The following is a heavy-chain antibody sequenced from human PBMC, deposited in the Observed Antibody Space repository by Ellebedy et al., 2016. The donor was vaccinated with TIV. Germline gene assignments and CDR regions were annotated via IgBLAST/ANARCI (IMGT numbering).Heavy chain of an antibody. J-gene: IGHJ2*01. V-gene: IGHV3-13*04. CDR3: ARVPSLVGANDWYFDR. CDR1: GFTFSSYD. D-gene: IGHD1-26*01. CDR2: IGTAGDT. Sequence: GESLKISXAASGFTFSSYDMHWVRQATGKGLEWVSAIGTAGDTYYPGSVKGRFTISRENAKNSLYLQMNSLRAGDTAVYYCARVPSLVGANDWYFDRWGRGTMVTVSS.